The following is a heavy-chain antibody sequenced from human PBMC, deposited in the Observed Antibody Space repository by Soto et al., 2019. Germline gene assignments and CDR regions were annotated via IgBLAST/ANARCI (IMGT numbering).Heavy chain of an antibody. J-gene: IGHJ4*02. Sequence: GGSLRLSCAASGFTFSSYAMSWVRQAPGKGLEWVSAISGSGGSTYYADSVKGRFTISRDNSKNTLYLQMNSLRAEDTAVYYCAKHAMVRGVIGDYFDYWGQGTLVTVSS. CDR2: ISGSGGST. D-gene: IGHD3-10*01. V-gene: IGHV3-23*01. CDR1: GFTFSSYA. CDR3: AKHAMVRGVIGDYFDY.